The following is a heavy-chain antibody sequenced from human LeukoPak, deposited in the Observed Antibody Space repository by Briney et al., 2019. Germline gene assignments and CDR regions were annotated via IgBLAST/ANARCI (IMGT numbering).Heavy chain of an antibody. CDR2: IKPDGSGE. V-gene: IGHV3-7*04. Sequence: GSLRLSCAASGFTFSGYYMSWVRQAPGKGLEWVAGIKPDGSGEYYVDSVKGRFTISRDNAKNSLYLQMNSLRAEDTSVYYCARDRRCSSYNYFDYWGLGTLVPVSS. J-gene: IGHJ4*02. CDR3: ARDRRCSSYNYFDY. CDR1: GFTFSGYY. D-gene: IGHD6-13*01.